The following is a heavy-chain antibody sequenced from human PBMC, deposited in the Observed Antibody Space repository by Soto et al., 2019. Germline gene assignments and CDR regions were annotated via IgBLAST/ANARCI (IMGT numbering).Heavy chain of an antibody. CDR1: GFTFSNYY. V-gene: IGHV3-21*01. J-gene: IGHJ4*02. Sequence: EVQLVESGGGLVKPGGSLRLSCVASGFTFSNYYMNWVRRAPGKGLEWVSSISTSSSYIYYADPVKGRFTISRDNARSSLNLQMDSRRAEDTAVYYCARDMGPPGIAPAKMFDYWGQGTLVTVSS. CDR2: ISTSSSYI. D-gene: IGHD6-13*01. CDR3: ARDMGPPGIAPAKMFDY.